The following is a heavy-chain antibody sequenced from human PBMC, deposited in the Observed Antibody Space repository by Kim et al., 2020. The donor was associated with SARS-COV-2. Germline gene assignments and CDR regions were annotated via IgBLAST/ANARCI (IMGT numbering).Heavy chain of an antibody. CDR2: INPNSGGT. V-gene: IGHV1-2*06. Sequence: ASVKVSCKASGYTFTGYYMHWVRQAPGQGLEWMGRINPNSGGTNYAQKFQGRVTMTRDTSISTAYMELSRLRSDDTAVYYCAREEQLEYSSSSLYGMDVWGQGTTVTVSS. J-gene: IGHJ6*02. D-gene: IGHD6-6*01. CDR1: GYTFTGYY. CDR3: AREEQLEYSSSSLYGMDV.